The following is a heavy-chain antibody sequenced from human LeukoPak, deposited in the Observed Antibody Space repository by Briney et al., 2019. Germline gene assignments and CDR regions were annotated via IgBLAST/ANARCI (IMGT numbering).Heavy chain of an antibody. CDR2: IFYSGST. CDR1: GGSISTSSYY. V-gene: IGHV4-39*07. D-gene: IGHD3-10*01. CDR3: ARTVTSYGYYYYYMDV. Sequence: SETLSLTCTVSGGSISTSSYYWGWVRQPPGKGLEWIGNIFYSGSTYYSPSLKSRVTISLDTSRNQFSLKLSSVTAADTAVYYCARTVTSYGYYYYYMDVWGKGTTVTVSS. J-gene: IGHJ6*03.